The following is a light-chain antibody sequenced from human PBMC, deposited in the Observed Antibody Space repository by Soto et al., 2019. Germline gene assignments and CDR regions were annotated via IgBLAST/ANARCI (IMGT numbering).Light chain of an antibody. CDR3: QQRSNWPGLT. V-gene: IGKV3-11*01. CDR2: DAS. CDR1: QSVSSY. J-gene: IGKJ4*01. Sequence: ESVFTQSAATLSLSPGERATLSCRASQSVSSYLAWYQQKPGQAPRLLIYDASNRATGIPARFSGSGSGTDFTLTISSLEPEDFAVYYCQQRSNWPGLTFGGGTKVDIK.